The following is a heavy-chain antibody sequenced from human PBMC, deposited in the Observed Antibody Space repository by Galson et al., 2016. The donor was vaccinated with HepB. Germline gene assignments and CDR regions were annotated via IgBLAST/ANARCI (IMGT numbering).Heavy chain of an antibody. Sequence: SLRLSCAASGFIFSNYAMSWVRQAPGKGLEWVSTITGRGDSAYYADSVKGRFTISRDNSQNTLFLQMNSLRAEDTAIYYCAKRAEPYYYCAMDVWGQGTTVTVSS. J-gene: IGHJ6*02. CDR1: GFIFSNYA. CDR2: ITGRGDSA. D-gene: IGHD1-14*01. CDR3: AKRAEPYYYCAMDV. V-gene: IGHV3-23*01.